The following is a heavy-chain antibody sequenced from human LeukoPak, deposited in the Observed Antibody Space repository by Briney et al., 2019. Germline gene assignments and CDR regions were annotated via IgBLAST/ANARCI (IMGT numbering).Heavy chain of an antibody. CDR3: AKGRCSGPGCDSFDY. D-gene: IGHD5-12*01. CDR1: GLVFGKYA. Sequence: GSLRLSCAASGLVFGKYAMAWVRQAPGKGLECVSIISDDSSFTYYLDSVKGRSTIFRGNSKNTLYLHMNSLKAEDTAVYYCAKGRCSGPGCDSFDYWGQGTLVTVSS. CDR2: ISDDSSFT. J-gene: IGHJ4*02. V-gene: IGHV3-23*01.